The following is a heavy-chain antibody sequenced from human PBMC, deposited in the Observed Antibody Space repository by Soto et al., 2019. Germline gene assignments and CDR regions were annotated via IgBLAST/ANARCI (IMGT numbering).Heavy chain of an antibody. CDR1: GFTFSSYW. CDR3: VRTSLVVAAATREDY. Sequence: EVQLVESGGGLVQPGGSLRLSCAASGFTFSSYWMHWVRQAPGKGLVWVSRINSDWSSTSYADSVKGRFTISRDNAKNTLYLQMNSLRAEYTAVYYCVRTSLVVAAATREDYWGQGTLVTVSS. V-gene: IGHV3-74*01. CDR2: INSDWSST. J-gene: IGHJ4*02. D-gene: IGHD2-15*01.